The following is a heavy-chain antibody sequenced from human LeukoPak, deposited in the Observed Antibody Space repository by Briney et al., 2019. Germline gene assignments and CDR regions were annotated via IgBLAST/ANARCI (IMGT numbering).Heavy chain of an antibody. CDR1: GFTFSSYA. V-gene: IGHV3-23*01. Sequence: GGSLRLSCAASGFTFSSYAMSWVRQAPGKGLEWVSAISGSGGSTYYADSVNGRFTISRDNSKNTLYLQMNSLRAEDTAVYYCAKTGGYSYGTYYFDYWGQGTLVTVSS. J-gene: IGHJ4*02. D-gene: IGHD5-18*01. CDR2: ISGSGGST. CDR3: AKTGGYSYGTYYFDY.